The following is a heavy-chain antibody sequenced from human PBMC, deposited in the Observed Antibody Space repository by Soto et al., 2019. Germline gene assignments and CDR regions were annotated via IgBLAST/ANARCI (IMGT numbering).Heavy chain of an antibody. V-gene: IGHV4-59*08. CDR1: DGPIRNYC. D-gene: IGHD3-22*01. Sequence: TQRHTNTVADGPIRNYCWGRIRQPPGLGLEWVGYIYYTGTTTYNPSLRSRVAISLDASKSQFSLNLRSVTAADTAVYYCARIGGYYQAFNTRGPGALVTVS. CDR2: IYYTGTT. CDR3: ARIGGYYQAFNT. J-gene: IGHJ2*01.